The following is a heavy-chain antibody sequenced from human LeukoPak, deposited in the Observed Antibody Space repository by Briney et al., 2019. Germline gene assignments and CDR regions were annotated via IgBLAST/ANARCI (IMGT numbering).Heavy chain of an antibody. CDR1: GFTFSSYA. CDR2: ISGSGGST. CDR3: AKERGYSGDPQDFDY. J-gene: IGHJ4*02. Sequence: WGSLRLSCAASGFTFSSYAMSWVRQDPGKGLEWVSAISGSGGSTYYADSVKGRFTISRDNSKNTLYLQINSLRAEDTAVYYCAKERGYSGDPQDFDYWGQGTLVTVSS. V-gene: IGHV3-23*01. D-gene: IGHD4-17*01.